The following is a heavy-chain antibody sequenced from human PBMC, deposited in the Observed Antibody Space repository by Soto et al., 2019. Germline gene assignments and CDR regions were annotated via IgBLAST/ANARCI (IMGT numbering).Heavy chain of an antibody. CDR2: INPSGGST. J-gene: IGHJ1*01. CDR3: ARDGRIVVVPAAGAYGSASYYKY. D-gene: IGHD2-2*01. V-gene: IGHV1-46*03. Sequence: ASVKVSCKASGYTFTSYYMHWVRQAPGQGLEWMGIINPSGGSTSYAQKFQGRVTMTRDTSTSTVYMELSSLRSEDTAVYYCARDGRIVVVPAAGAYGSASYYKYWGKGTLVTVAS. CDR1: GYTFTSYY.